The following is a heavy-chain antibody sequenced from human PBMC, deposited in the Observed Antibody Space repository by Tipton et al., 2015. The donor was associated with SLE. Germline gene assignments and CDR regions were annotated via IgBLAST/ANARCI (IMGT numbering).Heavy chain of an antibody. Sequence: GSLRLSCAASGFTVSSNYMSWVRQAPGKGLEWVSVIYSGGSTYYADSVKGRFTISRHNSENTLYLQMNSLRAEDTAVYYCAREGASGRRSYGMDVWGQGTTVTVSS. CDR1: GFTVSSNY. J-gene: IGHJ6*02. CDR3: AREGASGRRSYGMDV. CDR2: IYSGGST. V-gene: IGHV3-53*04. D-gene: IGHD3-10*01.